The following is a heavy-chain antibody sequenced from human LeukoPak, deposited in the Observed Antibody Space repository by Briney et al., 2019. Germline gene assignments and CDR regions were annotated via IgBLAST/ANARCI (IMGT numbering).Heavy chain of an antibody. CDR2: ISGSGGST. CDR1: GFTVSNSY. Sequence: PGGSLRLSCAASGFTVSNSYMSWVRQAPGKGLEWVSAISGSGGSTYYADSVKGRFTISRDNSKNTLYLQMNSLRAEDTAVYYCAKGSTVRGPRAYYFDYWGQGTLVTVSS. CDR3: AKGSTVRGPRAYYFDY. V-gene: IGHV3-23*01. D-gene: IGHD3-10*01. J-gene: IGHJ4*02.